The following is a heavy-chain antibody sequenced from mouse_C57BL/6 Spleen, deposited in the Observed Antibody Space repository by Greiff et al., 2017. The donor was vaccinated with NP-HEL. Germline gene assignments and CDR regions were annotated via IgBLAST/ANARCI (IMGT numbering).Heavy chain of an antibody. CDR2: IYPRDGST. CDR3: ARSGDYYFDY. J-gene: IGHJ2*01. V-gene: IGHV1-85*01. Sequence: VKLVESGPELVKPGASVKLSCKASGYTFTSYDINWVKQRPGQGLEWIGWIYPRDGSTKYNEKFKGKATLTVDTSSSTAYMELHSLTSEDSAVYFCARSGDYYFDYWGQGTTLTVSS. CDR1: GYTFTSYD. D-gene: IGHD3-1*01.